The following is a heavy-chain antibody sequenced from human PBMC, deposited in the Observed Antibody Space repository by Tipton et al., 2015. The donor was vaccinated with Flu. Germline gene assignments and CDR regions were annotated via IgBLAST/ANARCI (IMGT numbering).Heavy chain of an antibody. V-gene: IGHV3-15*01. J-gene: IGHJ6*02. CDR1: GFTFSNAW. CDR3: ARVMTSVTTYGMDV. CDR2: IKSKTDGGTT. D-gene: IGHD4-17*01. Sequence: SLRLSCAASGFTFSNAWMSWVRQAPGKGLEWVGRIKSKTDGGTTDYAAPVKGRFTISRDDSKNTLYLQMNSLRAEDTAIYYCARVMTSVTTYGMDVWGQGTTVTVSS.